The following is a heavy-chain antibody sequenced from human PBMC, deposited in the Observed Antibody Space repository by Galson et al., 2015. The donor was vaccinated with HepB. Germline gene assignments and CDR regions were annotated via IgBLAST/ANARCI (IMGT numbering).Heavy chain of an antibody. CDR1: GFTFSSYG. V-gene: IGHV3-30*18. Sequence: SLRLSCAASGFTFSSYGMHWVRQAPGKGLEWVAVISYDGSNKYYADSVKGRFTISRDNSKNTLYLQMNSLRAEDTAVYYCAKDRSPRITIFGVEIFDYWGQGTLVTVSS. J-gene: IGHJ4*02. D-gene: IGHD3-3*01. CDR3: AKDRSPRITIFGVEIFDY. CDR2: ISYDGSNK.